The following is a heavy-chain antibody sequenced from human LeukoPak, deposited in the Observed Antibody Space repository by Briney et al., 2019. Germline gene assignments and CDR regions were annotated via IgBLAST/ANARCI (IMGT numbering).Heavy chain of an antibody. D-gene: IGHD3-10*01. Sequence: GGSLRLSCAASGFTFSSYAMHWVRQAPGKGLEWVAVISYDGSNKYYADSVKGRFTISRDNSKNTLYLQMNSLRAEDTAVYYCARERFSVRGVRQTTFDYWGQGTLVTVSS. V-gene: IGHV3-30-3*01. J-gene: IGHJ4*02. CDR3: ARERFSVRGVRQTTFDY. CDR2: ISYDGSNK. CDR1: GFTFSSYA.